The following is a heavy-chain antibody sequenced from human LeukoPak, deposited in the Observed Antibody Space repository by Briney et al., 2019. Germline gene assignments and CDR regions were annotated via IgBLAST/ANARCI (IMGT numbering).Heavy chain of an antibody. CDR1: GFTFTTYW. V-gene: IGHV3-7*01. CDR3: ARARYYYYYMDV. J-gene: IGHJ6*03. Sequence: GESLRLSCAASGFTFTTYWMSWVRQAPGKGLEWVANIKQDGTEKYYVDSVKGRFTISRDNAKNSLYLQMNSLRAEDTAVYYCARARYYYYYMDVWGKGTTVTVSS. CDR2: IKQDGTEK.